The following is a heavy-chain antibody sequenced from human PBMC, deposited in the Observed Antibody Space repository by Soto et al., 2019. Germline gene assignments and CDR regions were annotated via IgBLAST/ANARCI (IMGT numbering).Heavy chain of an antibody. D-gene: IGHD3-10*01. Sequence: ASVKVSCKASGYTFTSYAMHWVRQAPGQRLEWMGWINAGNGNTKYSQKFQGRVTITRGTSASTAYMELSSLRSEDTAVYYCARGDVLLWFGELLSNWFDPWGQGTLVTVSS. CDR2: INAGNGNT. J-gene: IGHJ5*02. CDR3: ARGDVLLWFGELLSNWFDP. CDR1: GYTFTSYA. V-gene: IGHV1-3*01.